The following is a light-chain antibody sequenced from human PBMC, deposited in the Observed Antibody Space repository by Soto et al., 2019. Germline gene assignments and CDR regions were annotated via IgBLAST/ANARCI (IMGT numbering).Light chain of an antibody. CDR3: SSYTTSSTQV. V-gene: IGLV2-14*01. J-gene: IGLJ3*02. Sequence: QSALTQPASVSGSPGQSITISCTGTSSDVGYHNYVAWYQHHPGKVPKLMIYEVSNRPSGVSNRFSGSKSGNTASLTISGLQAEDEADYYCSSYTTSSTQVFGGGTKLTVL. CDR2: EVS. CDR1: SSDVGYHNY.